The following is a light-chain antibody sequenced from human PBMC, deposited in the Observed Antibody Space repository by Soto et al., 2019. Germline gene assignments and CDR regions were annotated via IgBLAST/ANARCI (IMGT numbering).Light chain of an antibody. CDR1: QTVTSTY. CDR3: QQYGSAPRT. V-gene: IGKV3-20*01. CDR2: GAS. J-gene: IGKJ1*01. Sequence: EIVLTQSPGTLPLSPGERATLSCRASQTVTSTYLAWYQQKTGQPPRLLIQGASTRATGIPDRFSGSGSGTDFTLTISRLEPEDSAVYYCQQYGSAPRTFGQGTKVDIK.